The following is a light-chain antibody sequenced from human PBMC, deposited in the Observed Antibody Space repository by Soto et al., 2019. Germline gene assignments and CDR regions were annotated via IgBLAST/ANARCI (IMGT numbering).Light chain of an antibody. CDR1: SSDVGTYDY. J-gene: IGLJ1*01. V-gene: IGLV2-11*01. CDR2: DVS. Sequence: QSALTQPRSVSGSPGQSVTISCTGTSSDVGTYDYVSWYQLHPGKAPKVVIYDVSQRPSGVPDRVSGSKSGNTASLTVSGLQGEDEADYYCCSYACRSADFVFGTGTKLTVL. CDR3: CSYACRSADFV.